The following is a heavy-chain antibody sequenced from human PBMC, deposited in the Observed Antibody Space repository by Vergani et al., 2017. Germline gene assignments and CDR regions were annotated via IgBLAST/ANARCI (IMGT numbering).Heavy chain of an antibody. CDR3: ARSRPYCTSGSCPAI. D-gene: IGHD2-15*01. V-gene: IGHV4-61*02. J-gene: IGHJ4*02. CDR2: IYTSGST. CDR1: GGSISSGSYY. Sequence: QVQLQESGPGLVKPSQTLSLTCTVSGGSISSGSYYWSWIRQPAGKGLEWIGRIYTSGSTYYNPSLKSRVTISVDTSKNQFSLKLSSVTAADTAVYYCARSRPYCTSGSCPAIWGQGTLVTVSS.